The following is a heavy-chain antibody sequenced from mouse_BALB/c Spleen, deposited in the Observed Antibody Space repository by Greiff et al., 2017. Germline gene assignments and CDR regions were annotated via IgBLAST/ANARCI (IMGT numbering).Heavy chain of an antibody. V-gene: IGHV2-6-5*01. D-gene: IGHD1-1*01. CDR3: AKITTVVANYAMDY. Sequence: QVQLQQSGPGLVAPSQSLSITCTVSGFSLTDYGVSWIRQPPGKGLEWLGVIWGGGSTYYNSALKSRLSISKDNSKSQVFLKMNSLQTDDTAMYYCAKITTVVANYAMDYWGQGTTLTVSS. J-gene: IGHJ4*01. CDR2: IWGGGST. CDR1: GFSLTDYG.